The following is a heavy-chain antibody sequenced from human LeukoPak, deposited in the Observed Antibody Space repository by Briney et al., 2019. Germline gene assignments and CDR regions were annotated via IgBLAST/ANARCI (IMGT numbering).Heavy chain of an antibody. V-gene: IGHV1-46*01. Sequence: ASVKVSCKASGYTFTSYYMHWVRQAPGQGLEWMGIIDPSGGSTSYAQQYQGRVTMTRDTSTSTIYMELSGLRSEDTAVYYCASPPEYWGQGTLVTVSS. CDR3: ASPPEY. CDR2: IDPSGGST. CDR1: GYTFTSYY. J-gene: IGHJ4*02.